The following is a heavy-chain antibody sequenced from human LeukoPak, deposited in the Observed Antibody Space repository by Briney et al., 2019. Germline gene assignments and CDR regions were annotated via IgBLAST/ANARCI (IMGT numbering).Heavy chain of an antibody. Sequence: PGGSLRLSCAASGFTFSSYVMSWVRQAPGTGLECVSTISAAGGATYYADSVKGRFTISRDNAKNSLYLQMNSLRAEDTAVYYCARLGMVRGVGYFDYWGQGTLVTVSS. CDR1: GFTFSSYV. D-gene: IGHD3-10*01. V-gene: IGHV3-23*01. J-gene: IGHJ4*02. CDR2: ISAAGGAT. CDR3: ARLGMVRGVGYFDY.